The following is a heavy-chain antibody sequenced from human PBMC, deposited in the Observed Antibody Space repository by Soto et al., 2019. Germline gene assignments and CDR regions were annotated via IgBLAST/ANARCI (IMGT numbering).Heavy chain of an antibody. D-gene: IGHD2-2*01. Sequence: QVQLVQSGAEVKKPGSSVKVSCKASGGTFSSYAISWVRQAPGQGLEWMGGIISIFGTANYAQKFQGRVTIPADESTSTAYVELSSLRSEDTAVYYCARTVPAAGYYDGMDVWGQGTTVPVSS. CDR1: GGTFSSYA. V-gene: IGHV1-69*12. J-gene: IGHJ6*02. CDR3: ARTVPAAGYYDGMDV. CDR2: IISIFGTA.